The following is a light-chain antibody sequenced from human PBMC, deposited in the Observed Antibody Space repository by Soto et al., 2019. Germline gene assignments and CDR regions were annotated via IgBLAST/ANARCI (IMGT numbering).Light chain of an antibody. CDR2: DVS. J-gene: IGLJ1*01. Sequence: QFALTQPPSASGSPGQSVTISCTGTSSDVGGYDFVAWHQQHPGKAPRLMIYDVSNRPSGVPDRFSGSKSGTSASLAITGLQAEDEADYYCQSYDSSLSGFYVFGTGTKVTVL. CDR3: QSYDSSLSGFYV. V-gene: IGLV2-8*01. CDR1: SSDVGGYDF.